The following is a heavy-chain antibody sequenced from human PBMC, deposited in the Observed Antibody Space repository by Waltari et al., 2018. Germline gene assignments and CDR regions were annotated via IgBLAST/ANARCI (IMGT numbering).Heavy chain of an antibody. CDR3: ARESRAARIDS. V-gene: IGHV4-4*07. CDR1: GSSASNVY. Sequence: QVQLQESGPGLVKPSETLSLTCIVPGSSASNVYWSWIRQPPGKGLEWIGRLYRSGTTNYSPSLRSRVTLSLDTSKNQFSLNLTSVIAADTAVYYCARESRAARIDSWGQGILVTV. CDR2: LYRSGTT. J-gene: IGHJ4*02. D-gene: IGHD6-13*01.